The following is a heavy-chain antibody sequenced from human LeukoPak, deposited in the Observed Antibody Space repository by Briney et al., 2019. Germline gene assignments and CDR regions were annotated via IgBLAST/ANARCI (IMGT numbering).Heavy chain of an antibody. Sequence: GGSLRLSCAASGFTVSDNYMSWVRQAPGKGLEWVSAIYADGTTYYADSVKGRFTISRDNSKNTLYLQMNSLRGEDTAVYYCARVWYSGSYPVDYWGQGTLVTVSS. J-gene: IGHJ4*02. CDR1: GFTVSDNY. CDR2: IYADGTT. V-gene: IGHV3-53*01. CDR3: ARVWYSGSYPVDY. D-gene: IGHD1-26*01.